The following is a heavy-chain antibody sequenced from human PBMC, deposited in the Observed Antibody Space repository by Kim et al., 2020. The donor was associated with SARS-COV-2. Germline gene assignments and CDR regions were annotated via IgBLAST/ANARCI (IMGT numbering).Heavy chain of an antibody. CDR3: AGRLGY. J-gene: IGHJ4*02. D-gene: IGHD7-27*01. CDR2: YYGECT. V-gene: IGHV4-59*08. Sequence: YYGECTNYHPPLKSRVTISVDPSKNQFSLKLSSVTAADAAVYYCAGRLGYWGQGTLVTVSS.